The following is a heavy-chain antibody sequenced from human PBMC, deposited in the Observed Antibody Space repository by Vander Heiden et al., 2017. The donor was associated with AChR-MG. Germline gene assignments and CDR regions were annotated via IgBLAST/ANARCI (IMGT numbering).Heavy chain of an antibody. CDR2: ISSDSTVI. Sequence: EVQLVESGGGLVQPGGSLRLSCAASEFSFSAYSINWVRQHPGKGLEWVASISSDSTVIFYADSMTGRFTISRDNAKNSLYLEMNSLIGEDTAIYYCVKGGRGATRDDTLDIWGQGTMVTVSS. D-gene: IGHD5-12*01. CDR1: EFSFSAYS. CDR3: VKGGRGATRDDTLDI. V-gene: IGHV3-21*01. J-gene: IGHJ3*02.